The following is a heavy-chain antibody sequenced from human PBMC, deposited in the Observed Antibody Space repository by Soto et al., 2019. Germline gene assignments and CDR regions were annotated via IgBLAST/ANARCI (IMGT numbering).Heavy chain of an antibody. CDR1: GGSISRGNYY. J-gene: IGHJ4*02. CDR3: ARYCSSTSCLNFDI. CDR2: TFHSGGT. D-gene: IGHD2-2*01. Sequence: PSETLWLTGTVCGGSISRGNYYWNEIRQTPEKGLEWMGDTFHSGGTLYNPSLQRRCTVSADASKNQFFLSLTSVTASDTAVYSCARYCSSTSCLNFDIWGQGVLVTVSS. V-gene: IGHV4-30-4*01.